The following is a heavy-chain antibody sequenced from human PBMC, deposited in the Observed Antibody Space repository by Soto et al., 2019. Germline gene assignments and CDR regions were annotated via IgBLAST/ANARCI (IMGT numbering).Heavy chain of an antibody. CDR1: GGSFCGYY. CDR3: ARAGYCSSTSCRTLGY. CDR2: IIHSGST. J-gene: IGHJ4*02. D-gene: IGHD2-2*01. V-gene: IGHV4-34*12. Sequence: QVQLQQWGAGLLKPSETLSLTCAVYGGSFCGYYWSWIRQPPGKGLEWIGEIIHSGSTNFNPSLKSRVTISVDTSKNQFSLKLSSVTAAGTAVYYCARAGYCSSTSCRTLGYWGQGTLVTVSS.